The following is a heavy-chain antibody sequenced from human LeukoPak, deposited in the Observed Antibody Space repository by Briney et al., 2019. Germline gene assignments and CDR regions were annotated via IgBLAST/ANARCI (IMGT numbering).Heavy chain of an antibody. Sequence: GGSLRLSCAASGFTFYDYGMSCVRQSPGKGLEWVSGMDWNGGSTAYADSVKGRFTISRDNARNSLYLQMSSLRAEDTALYYCARGKDYCSSSSCYSPMDVWGKGTPVAVSS. D-gene: IGHD2-2*01. CDR1: GFTFYDYG. CDR2: MDWNGGST. CDR3: ARGKDYCSSSSCYSPMDV. V-gene: IGHV3-20*04. J-gene: IGHJ6*03.